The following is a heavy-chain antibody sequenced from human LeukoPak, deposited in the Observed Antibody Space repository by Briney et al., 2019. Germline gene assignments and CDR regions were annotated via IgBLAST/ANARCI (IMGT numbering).Heavy chain of an antibody. V-gene: IGHV4-39*02. CDR3: VRERWQGRHFDY. CDR1: GGFISSSSYF. D-gene: IGHD5-24*01. Sequence: SETLSLTCTVSGGFISSSSYFWDWIRQPPGKGLEWFGSIFHTWITYYNPPLRIQVTMSLDTSKIQFSLKLSSVTAADTAVYYCVRERWQGRHFDYWGQGTLVTVSS. CDR2: IFHTWIT. J-gene: IGHJ4*02.